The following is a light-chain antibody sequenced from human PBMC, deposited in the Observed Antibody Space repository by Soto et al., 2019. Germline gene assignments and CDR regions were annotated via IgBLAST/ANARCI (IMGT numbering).Light chain of an antibody. Sequence: EIVMTQSPATLSMSPGERATLFCRASQSVSSNLAWYQQKPGQAPRLLIHGASARATGIPARFSGSGSGTEFTLTISSLQSADFAVYSCQQYNNWPRTFGGGTKVEIK. CDR1: QSVSSN. V-gene: IGKV3-15*01. J-gene: IGKJ4*01. CDR2: GAS. CDR3: QQYNNWPRT.